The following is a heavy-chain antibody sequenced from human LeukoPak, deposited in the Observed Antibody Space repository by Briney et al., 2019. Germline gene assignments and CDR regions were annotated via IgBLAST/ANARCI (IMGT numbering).Heavy chain of an antibody. J-gene: IGHJ4*02. D-gene: IGHD3-22*01. CDR3: ARASGDSSNYDFPKPYSY. CDR2: VIPIFGRA. CDR1: GGAFSNFA. V-gene: IGHV1-69*13. Sequence: SVKVSCKASGGAFSNFAINWVRQAPGQGPEWMGGVIPIFGRANYAQRFQGRVTITADESTSTVYMELSSLRSEDTAVYYCARASGDSSNYDFPKPYSYWGQGTLVTVSS.